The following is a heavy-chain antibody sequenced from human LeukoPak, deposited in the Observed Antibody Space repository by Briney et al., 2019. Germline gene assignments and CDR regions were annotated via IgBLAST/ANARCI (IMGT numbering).Heavy chain of an antibody. Sequence: PSETLSLTCTVSGGSISGCYWSWIRQPPGKGLEWIGYIYTSGSTNYNPSLKSRVTISVDTSKNQFSLRLSSVTAADTAMYFCARAYSRSYSHFDDWGQGTLVTVSS. D-gene: IGHD1-26*01. V-gene: IGHV4-4*09. CDR3: ARAYSRSYSHFDD. J-gene: IGHJ4*02. CDR1: GGSISGCY. CDR2: IYTSGST.